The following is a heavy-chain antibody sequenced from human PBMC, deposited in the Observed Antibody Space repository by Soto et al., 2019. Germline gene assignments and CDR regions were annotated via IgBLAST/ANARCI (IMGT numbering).Heavy chain of an antibody. V-gene: IGHV3-7*04. CDR3: ARGDYHDSSGPFSDAFDI. D-gene: IGHD3-22*01. CDR2: IKPDGHEK. CDR1: GFTFSSYW. Sequence: EVQLVESGGGLVQPGGSLRLSCAASGFTFSSYWMSWVRQAPGKGLEWVANIKPDGHEKWYVDSVKGRFTISRDNAKKSLFLQMTSLRVEDTAVYYCARGDYHDSSGPFSDAFDIWGQGAMVTVSS. J-gene: IGHJ3*02.